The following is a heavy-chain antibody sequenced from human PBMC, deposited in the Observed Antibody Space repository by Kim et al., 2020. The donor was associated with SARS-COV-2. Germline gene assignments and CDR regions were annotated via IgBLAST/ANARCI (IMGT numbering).Heavy chain of an antibody. J-gene: IGHJ6*02. D-gene: IGHD3-3*01. V-gene: IGHV5-51*01. Sequence: GESLKISCKGSGYSFTSYWIGWVRQMPGKGLEWMGIIYPGDSDTRYSPSFQGQVTISADKSISTAYLQWSSLKASDTAMYYCARQGHYDFWSGFGYYYYGMDVWGQGTTVTVSS. CDR1: GYSFTSYW. CDR2: IYPGDSDT. CDR3: ARQGHYDFWSGFGYYYYGMDV.